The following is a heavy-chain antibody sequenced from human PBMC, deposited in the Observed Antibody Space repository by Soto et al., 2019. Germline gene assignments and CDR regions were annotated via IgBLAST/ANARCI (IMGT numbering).Heavy chain of an antibody. V-gene: IGHV3-23*01. J-gene: IGHJ3*02. CDR1: GFTFSSYA. D-gene: IGHD3-22*01. CDR3: AKAHKVVVRDAFDI. CDR2: ISDSGTGT. Sequence: EVQILESGGGLVQPGGSLRLSCAASGFTFSSYAMYWVRQAPGKGLAWVSGISDSGTGTYYADSVKGRFTISRDNSKNTVYLQMKSLRAEDTAVYYGAKAHKVVVRDAFDIWGQGTMGNVSS.